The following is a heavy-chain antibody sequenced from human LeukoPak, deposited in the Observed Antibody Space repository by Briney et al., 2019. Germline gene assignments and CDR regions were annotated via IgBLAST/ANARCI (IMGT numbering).Heavy chain of an antibody. J-gene: IGHJ4*02. D-gene: IGHD3-22*01. CDR3: ATVAYYYDSSGYPYFDY. CDR1: GYTLTELS. V-gene: IGHV1-24*01. Sequence: ASVKVSCKVSGYTLTELSMHWVRQAPGKGLEWMGGFDPEDGETIYAQKFRGRVTMTEDTSTDTAYMELSSLRSEDTAVYYCATVAYYYDSSGYPYFDYWGQGTLVTVSS. CDR2: FDPEDGET.